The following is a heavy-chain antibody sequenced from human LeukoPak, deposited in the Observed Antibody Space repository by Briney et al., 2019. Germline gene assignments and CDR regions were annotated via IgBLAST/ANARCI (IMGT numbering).Heavy chain of an antibody. Sequence: GGSLRLSCAASGFTFSSYWMTWVRQAPGKGLEWVATINYGGSETYYEDSVRGRFTISRDNAKNSLYLQMNSLRAEDTAVYYCAKEGADYSSSWSPGRYYYGMDVWGQGTTVTVSS. J-gene: IGHJ6*02. D-gene: IGHD6-13*01. CDR1: GFTFSSYW. V-gene: IGHV3-7*01. CDR3: AKEGADYSSSWSPGRYYYGMDV. CDR2: INYGGSET.